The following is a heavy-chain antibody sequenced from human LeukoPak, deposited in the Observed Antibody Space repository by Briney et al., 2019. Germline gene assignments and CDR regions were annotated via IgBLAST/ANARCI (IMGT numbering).Heavy chain of an antibody. D-gene: IGHD2-21*01. J-gene: IGHJ5*02. CDR3: ARDQEITYCGGDCYSGEWFDP. CDR1: GYTFTSYG. Sequence: ASVKVSCKASGYTFTSYGISWVRQAPGQGLEWMGWISAYNGNTNYAQKLQGRVTMTTDTSTSTAYMELRSLRSDDTAVYYCARDQEITYCGGDCYSGEWFDPWGQGTLVTVSS. V-gene: IGHV1-18*01. CDR2: ISAYNGNT.